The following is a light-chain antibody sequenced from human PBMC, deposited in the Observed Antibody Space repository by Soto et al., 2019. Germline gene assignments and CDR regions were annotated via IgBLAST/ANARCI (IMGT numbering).Light chain of an antibody. CDR3: QQLNSYPLT. Sequence: DIQIYQSICSLSVSVGDRVTITCRASQSISSWLAWYQQKPGKAPKLLIYDASSLESGVPSRFSGSGSGTDFTLTISSLQPEDFATYYCQQLNSYPLTFGGGTKVDIK. J-gene: IGKJ4*01. V-gene: IGKV1-5*01. CDR2: DAS. CDR1: QSISSW.